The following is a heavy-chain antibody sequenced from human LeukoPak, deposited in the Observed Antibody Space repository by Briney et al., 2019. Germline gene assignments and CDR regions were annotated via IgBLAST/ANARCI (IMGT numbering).Heavy chain of an antibody. Sequence: ASVNVSCKASGYTFTSYYMHWVREAPGQGLEWEGIINPSGGSTNNAHKFQGRVTMTRDTSTSTVYMELSSLRSEDPAVYYCASGQMVRGVLNWFDPWGQGTLVTVSS. V-gene: IGHV1-46*01. J-gene: IGHJ5*02. CDR2: INPSGGST. D-gene: IGHD3-10*01. CDR1: GYTFTSYY. CDR3: ASGQMVRGVLNWFDP.